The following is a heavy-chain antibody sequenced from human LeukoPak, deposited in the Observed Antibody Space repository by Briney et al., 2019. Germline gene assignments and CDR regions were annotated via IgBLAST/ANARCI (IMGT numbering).Heavy chain of an antibody. V-gene: IGHV3-74*01. CDR3: ATDGAYGLTH. Sequence: QPGGSLRLSCAASGVSFSTTWMHWVRQAPGKGLMWVSHVSSDGSRTYADSVKGRLTVSRDNNKDMVYLQMSSLRAEDTAVYYCATDGAYGLTHWGQGTLVTVSS. D-gene: IGHD3-16*01. CDR2: VSSDGSR. J-gene: IGHJ4*02. CDR1: GVSFSTTW.